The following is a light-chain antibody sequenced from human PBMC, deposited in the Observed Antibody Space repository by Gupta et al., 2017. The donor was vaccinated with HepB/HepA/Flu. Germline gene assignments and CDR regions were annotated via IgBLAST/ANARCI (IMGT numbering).Light chain of an antibody. Sequence: DTQMTQSPATLSAPVGDRVTVTCRASQSISGWLAWYQQKPGKAPKLLIHKASSLESGVPSRFSGSGSGTEFTLTISSLQPDDFAIYFCQQYVTYPLTSGGGTKVEI. V-gene: IGKV1-5*03. CDR1: QSISGW. CDR3: QQYVTYPLT. J-gene: IGKJ4*01. CDR2: KAS.